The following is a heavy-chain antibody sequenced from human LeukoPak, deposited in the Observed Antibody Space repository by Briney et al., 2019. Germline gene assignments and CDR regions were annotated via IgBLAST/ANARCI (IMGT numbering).Heavy chain of an antibody. CDR3: ARVYETNGYLY. CDR1: GFNFPNYW. J-gene: IGHJ4*02. CDR2: INRDGLTT. D-gene: IGHD3-22*01. Sequence: GGSLRLSCAASGFNFPNYWMHWVRQAPGKGLVWVSRINRDGLTTNYADSVKGRFTISRDNAKNTLYLQMNILRVEDTAVYYCARVYETNGYLYWGQGSLVTVSS. V-gene: IGHV3-74*01.